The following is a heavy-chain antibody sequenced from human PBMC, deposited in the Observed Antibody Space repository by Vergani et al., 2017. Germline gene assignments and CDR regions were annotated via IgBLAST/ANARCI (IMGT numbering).Heavy chain of an antibody. V-gene: IGHV3-30*02. CDR3: AKHFRGWGIDY. D-gene: IGHD3-16*01. CDR2: IQFDGSNQ. Sequence: VQLVESGGGLVKPGGSLRLSCATSGFTLSNYDMQWIRQGPGKGLEFVAFIQFDGSNQYYADSVKGRFTLSRDSSKNTLYPQMNSLRTDDTATYYCAKHFRGWGIDYWGQGTQVIVSS. CDR1: GFTLSNYD. J-gene: IGHJ4*02.